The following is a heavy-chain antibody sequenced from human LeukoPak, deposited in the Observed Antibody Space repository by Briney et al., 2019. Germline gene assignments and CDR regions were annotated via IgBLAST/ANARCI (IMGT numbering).Heavy chain of an antibody. J-gene: IGHJ4*02. V-gene: IGHV3-11*01. Sequence: GGFLRLSCAASGFTFSDYYMSWIRQAPGKGLGWISYVSSSGNTISYADSVKGRFTISRDNAKNSLYLQMNSLRAEDTAIYYCARDLYGSGSYSHFDCWGQGTLVTVSS. D-gene: IGHD3-10*01. CDR1: GFTFSDYY. CDR2: VSSSGNTI. CDR3: ARDLYGSGSYSHFDC.